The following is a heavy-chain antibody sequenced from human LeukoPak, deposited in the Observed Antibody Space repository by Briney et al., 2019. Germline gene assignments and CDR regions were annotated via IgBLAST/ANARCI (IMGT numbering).Heavy chain of an antibody. V-gene: IGHV1-2*02. J-gene: IGHJ4*02. CDR3: ARDRGTNVVFCH. CDR1: GHTFTAYY. D-gene: IGHD1-14*01. Sequence: ASVKVSCKTSGHTFTAYYMHWVRQAPGQGPEWMGWINPNSGDTHYARKFHGRVTMTRDTSISTAYMDLSSLTSDDTAIYYCARDRGTNVVFCHWGQRTMATVAS. CDR2: INPNSGDT.